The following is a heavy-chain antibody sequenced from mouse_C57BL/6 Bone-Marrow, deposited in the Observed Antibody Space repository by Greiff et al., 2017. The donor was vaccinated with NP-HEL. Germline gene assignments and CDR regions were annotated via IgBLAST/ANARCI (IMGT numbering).Heavy chain of an antibody. J-gene: IGHJ3*01. V-gene: IGHV8-8*01. CDR1: GFSLSTFGMG. CDR2: IWWDDDK. CDR3: ASYDYGEAWFAY. D-gene: IGHD2-4*01. Sequence: QVTLKESGPGILQPSQTLSLTCSFSGFSLSTFGMGVGWIRQPSGKGLEWLAHIWWDDDKYYNPALKSRLTISKATSKTQVFLKIANVDTADTATYYCASYDYGEAWFAYWGQGTLVTVSA.